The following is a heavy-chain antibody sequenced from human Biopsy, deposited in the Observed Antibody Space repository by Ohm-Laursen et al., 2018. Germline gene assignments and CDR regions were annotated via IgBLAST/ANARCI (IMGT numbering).Heavy chain of an antibody. V-gene: IGHV1-69*02. CDR2: IIPILHVP. Sequence: SVKVSCKASGYTFSGYYIHWVRQAPGQGLEWMGRIIPILHVPTYAQSFQGRVTISADKSTSTAYMELSGLRSEDTAVYYCASLEDRTFDKWGQGTLVTVSS. CDR1: GYTFSGYY. J-gene: IGHJ4*02. CDR3: ASLEDRTFDK.